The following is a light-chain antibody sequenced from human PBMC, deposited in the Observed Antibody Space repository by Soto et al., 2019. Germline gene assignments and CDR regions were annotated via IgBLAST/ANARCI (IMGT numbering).Light chain of an antibody. CDR2: EVS. CDR1: SSDVGGYNY. J-gene: IGLJ2*01. Sequence: QSALTQPASVSGSPGPSITISCTGTSSDVGGYNYVSWYQQHPGKAPKLMIYEVSNRPSGVSNRFSGSKSGNTASLTISGLPAEDEADYYCSSYTSSSTYVVFGGGTTLTVL. CDR3: SSYTSSSTYVV. V-gene: IGLV2-14*01.